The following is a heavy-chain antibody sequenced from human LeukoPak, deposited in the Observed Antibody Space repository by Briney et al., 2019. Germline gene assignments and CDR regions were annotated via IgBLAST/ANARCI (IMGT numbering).Heavy chain of an antibody. V-gene: IGHV3-74*03. CDR2: IKYSGNVI. CDR3: ARGIAPEEWVAIDY. J-gene: IGHJ4*02. Sequence: PGGTLRLSCAASGFTFSAYWMYWVRQAPGQGLEYVSRIKYSGNVITYTDSVEGRFTIARNNARNILSLQMSSLRAEDTAVYYCARGIAPEEWVAIDYWGKGTLVRLST. CDR1: GFTFSAYW. D-gene: IGHD3-3*01.